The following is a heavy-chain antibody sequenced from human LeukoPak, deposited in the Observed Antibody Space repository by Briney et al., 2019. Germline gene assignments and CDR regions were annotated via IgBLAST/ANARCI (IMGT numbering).Heavy chain of an antibody. V-gene: IGHV4-39*01. CDR2: IYYSGST. D-gene: IGHD3-3*01. CDR3: ARQRVGQGEWLPYYYYYMDV. CDR1: GGSISSSSYY. J-gene: IGHJ6*03. Sequence: SETLSLTCTVSGGSISSSSYYWGWIRQAPGKGLEWIGSIYYSGSTYYNPSLKSRVTISVDTSKNQFSLKLSSVTAADTAVYYCARQRVGQGEWLPYYYYYMDVWGKGTTVTVSS.